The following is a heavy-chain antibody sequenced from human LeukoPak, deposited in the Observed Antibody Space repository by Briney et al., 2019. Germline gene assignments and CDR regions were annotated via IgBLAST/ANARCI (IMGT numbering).Heavy chain of an antibody. J-gene: IGHJ6*02. Sequence: ASVKVSCKASGGTFSSYAISWVRQAPGQGLEWMGGIXPIFGTANYAQKFQGRVTITADESTSTAYMELSGLRSEDTAVYYCATPHPRPYCSSTSCYPVGDYGMDVWGQGTTVTVSS. CDR3: ATPHPRPYCSSTSCYPVGDYGMDV. CDR2: IXPIFGTA. V-gene: IGHV1-69*13. D-gene: IGHD2-2*01. CDR1: GGTFSSYA.